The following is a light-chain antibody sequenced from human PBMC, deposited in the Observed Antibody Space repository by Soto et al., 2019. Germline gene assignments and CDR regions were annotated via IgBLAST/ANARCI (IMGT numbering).Light chain of an antibody. CDR1: QSVLYSSNNKNY. Sequence: DIVMTQSPDSLAVSLGERATINCKSSQSVLYSSNNKNYLAWYQQKPGQPPKLLIYWASTRESGVPDRFSGSGSRTDFTLTISSLQAEDVAVYYCQQYYNTGAFAQGTKVEIK. CDR2: WAS. CDR3: QQYYNTGA. J-gene: IGKJ1*01. V-gene: IGKV4-1*01.